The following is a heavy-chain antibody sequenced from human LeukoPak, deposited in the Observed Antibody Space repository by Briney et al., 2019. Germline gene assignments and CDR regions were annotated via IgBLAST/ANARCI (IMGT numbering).Heavy chain of an antibody. D-gene: IGHD6-13*01. CDR2: IIPFFGSS. V-gene: IGHV1-69*13. CDR3: TRGPSSSWSYYYYTYMDV. CDR1: GGTFSTYA. J-gene: IGHJ6*03. Sequence: ASVKVSCKTSGGTFSTYAISWVRQAPGQGLEWLGGIIPFFGSSNFAQKFHGRVTITADESTSTAYMELTSLTSEDTAVYYCTRGPSSSWSYYYYTYMDVWGTGTTVTVSS.